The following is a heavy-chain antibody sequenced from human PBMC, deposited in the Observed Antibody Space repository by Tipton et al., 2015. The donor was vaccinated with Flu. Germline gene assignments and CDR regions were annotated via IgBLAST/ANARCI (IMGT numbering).Heavy chain of an antibody. Sequence: SLRLSCAASGFTFSGSAMHWVRQASGKGLEWLGRIRSEANSYATAYAASVKGRFTISRDDSKNTAYLQMNSQNTEDTAVYYCTRGYCTNGVCYNFDYWGQGTLVTVSS. D-gene: IGHD2-8*01. CDR3: TRGYCTNGVCYNFDY. V-gene: IGHV3-73*01. J-gene: IGHJ4*02. CDR1: GFTFSGSA. CDR2: IRSEANSYAT.